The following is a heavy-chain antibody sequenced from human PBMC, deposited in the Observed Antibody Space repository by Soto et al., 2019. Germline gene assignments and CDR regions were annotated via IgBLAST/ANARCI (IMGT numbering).Heavy chain of an antibody. CDR2: IIPIFGTA. V-gene: IGHV1-69*01. CDR1: GGTFSSYA. J-gene: IGHJ3*02. D-gene: IGHD3-10*01. CDR3: ATYYYGSGSYSTGDAFDI. Sequence: QVQLVQSGAEVKKPGSSVKVSCKASGGTFSSYAISWVRQAPGQGLEWMGGIIPIFGTANYAQKFQGRVTITADESTSTAYMELSSLRSEDTAVYYCATYYYGSGSYSTGDAFDIWGQGTMVTVSS.